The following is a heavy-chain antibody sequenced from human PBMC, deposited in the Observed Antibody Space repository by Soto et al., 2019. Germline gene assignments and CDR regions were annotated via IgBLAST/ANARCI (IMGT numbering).Heavy chain of an antibody. CDR1: GYTFTNNV. CDR3: ARVMLGGHSDY. V-gene: IGHV1-8*01. Sequence: QVQLVQSGAEVKKPGASVTVSCKASGYTFTNNVITWVRQAPGQGLEWMGWMNPNSGNTGYAQKFQGRVTMTRNTSIRTAYIYLSSLSSDDTAVYYCARVMLGGHSDYWGQGTLVTVSS. CDR2: MNPNSGNT. J-gene: IGHJ4*02. D-gene: IGHD2-15*01.